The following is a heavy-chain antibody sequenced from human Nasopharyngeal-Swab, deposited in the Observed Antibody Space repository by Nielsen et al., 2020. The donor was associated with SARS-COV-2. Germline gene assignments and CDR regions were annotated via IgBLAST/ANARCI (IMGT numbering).Heavy chain of an antibody. CDR3: ARSADIVLMVYAIPRGPFDY. Sequence: GGSLRLSCAASGFTFSSYSMNWVRQAPGKGLEWVSYISSSGSTIYYADSVKGRFTISRDNAKNSLYLQMNSLRDEDTAVYYCARSADIVLMVYAIPRGPFDYWGQGTLVTVSS. J-gene: IGHJ4*02. CDR1: GFTFSSYS. V-gene: IGHV3-48*02. D-gene: IGHD2-8*01. CDR2: ISSSGSTI.